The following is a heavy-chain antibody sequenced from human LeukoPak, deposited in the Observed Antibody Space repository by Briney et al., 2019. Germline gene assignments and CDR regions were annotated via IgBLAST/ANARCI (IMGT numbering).Heavy chain of an antibody. D-gene: IGHD1-20*01. CDR1: GFTFSDFY. CDR2: ISYSGSTI. V-gene: IGHV3-11*04. J-gene: IGHJ4*02. Sequence: GGSLRLSCAASGFTFSDFYMSWIRQAPGKGLEWVSYISYSGSTIYYADSVKGRFTISTDNAKNSLYLQMNSLRAEDTAVYYCARGGIIGTYFDYWGQGTLVTVSS. CDR3: ARGGIIGTYFDY.